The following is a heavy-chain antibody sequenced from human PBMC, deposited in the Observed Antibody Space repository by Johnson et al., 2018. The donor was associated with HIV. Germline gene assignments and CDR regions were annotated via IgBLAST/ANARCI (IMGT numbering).Heavy chain of an antibody. CDR3: AREGSGIAGGGAFDI. CDR1: GFTFSSYG. J-gene: IGHJ3*02. CDR2: IRYDGSNK. D-gene: IGHD1-26*01. Sequence: QVLLVESGGGVVQPGRSLRLSCAASGFTFSSYGMHWVRQAPGKGLEWVAFIRYDGSNKYYADSVKGRFTISRDNSKNTLYLQMNSLRAEDTAVYYCAREGSGIAGGGAFDIWGQGTMVTVSS. V-gene: IGHV3-33*01.